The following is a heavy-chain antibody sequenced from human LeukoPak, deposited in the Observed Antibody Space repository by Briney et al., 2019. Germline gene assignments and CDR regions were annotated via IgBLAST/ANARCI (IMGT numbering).Heavy chain of an antibody. D-gene: IGHD3-10*01. CDR2: IYPGDSDT. CDR3: ASITMVRGVINWLDT. J-gene: IGHJ5*02. V-gene: IGHV5-51*01. CDR1: GYSFTSYW. Sequence: GESLKISCKGSGYSFTSYWIDWVPQMPGKGLEWMGIIYPGDSDTRYSASFQGQITISADKSISTAYLQWSSLKASDTAMYYCASITMVRGVINWLDTWGPGTLLTVSS.